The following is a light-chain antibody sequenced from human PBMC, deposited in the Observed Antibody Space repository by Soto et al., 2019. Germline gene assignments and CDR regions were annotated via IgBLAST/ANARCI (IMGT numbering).Light chain of an antibody. CDR1: QSMSDF. CDR3: QQRRSWPLT. J-gene: IGKJ4*01. CDR2: DVS. V-gene: IGKV3-11*01. Sequence: EIVLTQSPATLSLSPGERATLSCRASQSMSDFLAWYQHKPGQSPRLLIYDVSRRATGIPVRFSGSGSGTDYTLTISSPEPEDFGVYYCQQRRSWPLTFGGGTKVEIK.